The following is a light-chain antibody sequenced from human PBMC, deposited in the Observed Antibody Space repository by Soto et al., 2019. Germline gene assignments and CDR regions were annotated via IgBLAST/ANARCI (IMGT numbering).Light chain of an antibody. J-gene: IGKJ1*01. Sequence: DIQMTQSPSSLSASVGDRVTITCRASQSISSYLNWYQQKPGKAPKLLIYAASSLQSGVPSRFSGSGSGTDFTLTISSLQPDDFATYYCQQSYSTLSWTFGQGTKVEIK. V-gene: IGKV1-39*01. CDR1: QSISSY. CDR2: AAS. CDR3: QQSYSTLSWT.